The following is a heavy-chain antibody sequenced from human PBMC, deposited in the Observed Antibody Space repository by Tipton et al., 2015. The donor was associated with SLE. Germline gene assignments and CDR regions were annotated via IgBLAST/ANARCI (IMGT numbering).Heavy chain of an antibody. CDR3: ARESTPQYCGGDSPKYFDS. CDR1: GYSISTGYY. CDR2: MYQTGTT. D-gene: IGHD2-21*01. Sequence: TLSLTCTVSGYSISTGYYWGWIRQPPGKGLEWIGNMYQTGTTDYNPSLKSRVTISIDTSKNQFSLTLTSVTAADTAVYYCARESTPQYCGGDSPKYFDSWGQGMLVAVFS. V-gene: IGHV4-38-2*02. J-gene: IGHJ4*02.